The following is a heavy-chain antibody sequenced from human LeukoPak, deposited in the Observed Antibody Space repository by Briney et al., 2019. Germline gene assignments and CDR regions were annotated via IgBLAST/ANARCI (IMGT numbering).Heavy chain of an antibody. D-gene: IGHD1-7*01. CDR3: ARRAVNYLGDYYYMDV. J-gene: IGHJ6*03. V-gene: IGHV1-69*02. CDR1: GGTFSSYT. Sequence: SVKVSCKASGGTFSSYTISWVRQAPGQGLEWMGRIIPILGIANYAQKFQGRVTITADKSTSTAYMELSGLRSEDTAVYYCARRAVNYLGDYYYMDVWGKGTTVTVSS. CDR2: IIPILGIA.